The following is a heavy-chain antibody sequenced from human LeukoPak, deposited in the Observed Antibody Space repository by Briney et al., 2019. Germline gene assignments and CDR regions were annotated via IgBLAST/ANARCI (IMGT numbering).Heavy chain of an antibody. V-gene: IGHV4-34*01. Sequence: SETLSLTCAVYGGSFSAYHWSWIRQPPGKGLEWIGEINHSGSTNYNPSLKSRVTMSVDTSRNKFSLKLNSVTAADAAVYYCVRADGRDGYKGLVDYWGQGTLVTVSS. J-gene: IGHJ4*02. CDR1: GGSFSAYH. CDR3: VRADGRDGYKGLVDY. D-gene: IGHD5-24*01. CDR2: INHSGST.